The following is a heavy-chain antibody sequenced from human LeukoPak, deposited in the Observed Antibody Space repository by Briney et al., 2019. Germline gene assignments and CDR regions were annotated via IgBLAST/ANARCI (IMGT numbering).Heavy chain of an antibody. J-gene: IGHJ4*02. D-gene: IGHD1-26*01. V-gene: IGHV3-73*01. CDR2: IRSKANSYAT. CDR1: GFTFSSYA. CDR3: TRHIVGATTSPFDY. Sequence: GGSLRLSCAASGFTFSSYAMSWVRQASGKGLEWVGRIRSKANSYATAYAASVKGRFTISRDDSKNTAYLQMNSLKTEDTAVYYCTRHIVGATTSPFDYWGQGTLVTVSS.